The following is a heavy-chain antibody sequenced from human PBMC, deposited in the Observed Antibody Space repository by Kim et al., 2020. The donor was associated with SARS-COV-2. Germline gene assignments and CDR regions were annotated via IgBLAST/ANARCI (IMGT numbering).Heavy chain of an antibody. V-gene: IGHV3-9*01. J-gene: IGHJ4*02. CDR1: ALTYDDYA. D-gene: IGHD3-10*02. CDR3: TKDIAVRGVAFDY. CDR2: ISWNSATI. Sequence: GGSLRLSCAASALTYDDYAMHWVRQAPGKGLEWVSSISWNSATIGYADSVKGRFTISRDNAKNSLSVHLQMNSLRPADTAIYYCTKDIAVRGVAFDYWGRGTLVTVSS.